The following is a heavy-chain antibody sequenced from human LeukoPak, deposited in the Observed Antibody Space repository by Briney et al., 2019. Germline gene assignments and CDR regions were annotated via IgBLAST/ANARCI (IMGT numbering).Heavy chain of an antibody. CDR2: VNSDGSST. V-gene: IGHV3-74*01. J-gene: IGHJ4*02. CDR1: GFTFSSYA. Sequence: PGGSLRLSCAASGFTFSSYAMHWVRQAPGKGLVWVSRVNSDGSSTSYADSVKGRFTISRDNAKNTLYLQMNSLRAEDTAVYYCARGETYDSGGYGKFDYWGQGTLVTVSS. D-gene: IGHD3-22*01. CDR3: ARGETYDSGGYGKFDY.